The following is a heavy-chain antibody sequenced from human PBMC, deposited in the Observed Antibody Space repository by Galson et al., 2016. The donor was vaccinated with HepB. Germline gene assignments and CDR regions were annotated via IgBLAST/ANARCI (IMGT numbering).Heavy chain of an antibody. D-gene: IGHD3-16*01. Sequence: SLRLSCAASGFTFSSYSMNWVRQAPGKGLEWVSYISSSSSTIYYADSVKGRFTISRDNAKNSLYLQMSSLRDEDTAVYYCARDGGIPGAAFDIWGQGTMVAVSS. J-gene: IGHJ3*02. V-gene: IGHV3-48*02. CDR1: GFTFSSYS. CDR3: ARDGGIPGAAFDI. CDR2: ISSSSSTI.